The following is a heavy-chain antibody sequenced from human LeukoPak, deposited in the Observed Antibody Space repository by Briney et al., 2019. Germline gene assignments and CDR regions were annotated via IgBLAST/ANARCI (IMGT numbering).Heavy chain of an antibody. J-gene: IGHJ6*03. Sequence: SETLSLTCTVSGGSISSSSYYWGWIRQPPGKRLEMNGSIYYSGSTYYNLSLKSRVTISVDTSKNQFSLKLSSVTAADTAVYYCARGYSYGYYYYYYMDVWGKGTTVTVSS. CDR3: ARGYSYGYYYYYYMDV. CDR2: IYYSGST. D-gene: IGHD5-18*01. CDR1: GGSISSSSYY. V-gene: IGHV4-39*07.